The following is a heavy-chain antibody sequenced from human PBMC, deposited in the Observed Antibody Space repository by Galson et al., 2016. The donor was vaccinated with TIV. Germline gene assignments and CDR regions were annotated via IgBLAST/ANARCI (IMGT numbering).Heavy chain of an antibody. CDR2: ITGGGGSS. Sequence: SLRLSCAASGFTFSSYALTWVRQAPGKGLEWVAAITGGGGSSYYADSVKGRFTISRDNSKKMLYLQLNSLRAEDTAVYYCAKVPSSGFSYYYGIDVWGQGTTVT. J-gene: IGHJ6*02. D-gene: IGHD6-19*01. V-gene: IGHV3-23*01. CDR1: GFTFSSYA. CDR3: AKVPSSGFSYYYGIDV.